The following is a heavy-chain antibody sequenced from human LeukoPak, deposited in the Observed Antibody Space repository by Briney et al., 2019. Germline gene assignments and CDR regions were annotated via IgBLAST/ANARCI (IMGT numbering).Heavy chain of an antibody. CDR2: IRYDGSNK. Sequence: GGSLRLSCAASGFTFSSYGMHWVRQAPGKGLEWVAFIRYDGSNKYYADSVKGRFTISRDNSKNTLYLQMNSLRAEDTAVYYCAKDRYYDFWSGYSVWFDPWGQGTLVTVSS. D-gene: IGHD3-3*01. V-gene: IGHV3-30*02. CDR1: GFTFSSYG. J-gene: IGHJ5*02. CDR3: AKDRYYDFWSGYSVWFDP.